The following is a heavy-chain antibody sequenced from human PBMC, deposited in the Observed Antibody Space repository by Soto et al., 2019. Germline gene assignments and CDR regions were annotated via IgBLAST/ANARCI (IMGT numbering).Heavy chain of an antibody. CDR1: GGTFSSYA. CDR3: ARSKSYYGMDV. CDR2: IIPIFGTA. Sequence: ATVKVYCKASGGTFSSYAISGVRQAPGQGLEWMGGIIPIFGTANYAQKFQGRVTITADKSTSTAYMELSSLRSEDTAVYYCARSKSYYGMDVWGQGTTVNVSS. D-gene: IGHD4-4*01. J-gene: IGHJ6*02. V-gene: IGHV1-69*06.